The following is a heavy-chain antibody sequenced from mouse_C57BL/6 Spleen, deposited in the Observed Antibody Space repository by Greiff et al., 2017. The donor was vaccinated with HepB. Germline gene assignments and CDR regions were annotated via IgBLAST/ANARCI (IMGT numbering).Heavy chain of an antibody. CDR1: GYSFTGYY. V-gene: IGHV1-42*01. J-gene: IGHJ3*01. Sequence: DVKLQESGPELVKPGASVKISCKASGYSFTGYYMNWVKQSPEKSLEWIGEINPSTGGTTYNQKFKAKATLTVDKSSSTAYMQLKSLTSEDSAVYYCAREDFAYWGQGTLVTVSA. CDR2: INPSTGGT. CDR3: AREDFAY.